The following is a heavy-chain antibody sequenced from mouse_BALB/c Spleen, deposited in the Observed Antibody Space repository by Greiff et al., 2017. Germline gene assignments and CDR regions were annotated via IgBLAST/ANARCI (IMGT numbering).Heavy chain of an antibody. CDR3: ARSYYGYDEGVWFAY. CDR1: GYSITSDYA. V-gene: IGHV3-2*02. D-gene: IGHD2-9*01. Sequence: DVKLQESGPGLVKPSQSLSLTCTVTGYSITSDYAWNWIRQFPGNKLEWMGYISYSGSTSYNPSLKSRISITRDTSKNQFFLQLNSVTTEDTATYYCARSYYGYDEGVWFAYWGQGTLVTVSA. J-gene: IGHJ3*01. CDR2: ISYSGST.